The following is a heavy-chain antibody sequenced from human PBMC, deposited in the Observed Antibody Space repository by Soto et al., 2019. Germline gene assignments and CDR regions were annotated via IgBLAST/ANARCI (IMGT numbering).Heavy chain of an antibody. J-gene: IGHJ6*02. CDR3: ASVPSVDRTTISGVVIGTMEV. Sequence: QVQLEESGPGLVKPSQTLSLTCTVTGGSIRTTRYYLSWIRQHPGKGLAWIAYIYHSGSTYYNPSLTSRVASSVDTSSNYFSLSLSAVTAAATAVYFCASVPSVDRTTISGVVIGTMEVWGQGTTVTVSS. V-gene: IGHV4-31*03. CDR1: GGSIRTTRYY. D-gene: IGHD3-3*01. CDR2: IYHSGST.